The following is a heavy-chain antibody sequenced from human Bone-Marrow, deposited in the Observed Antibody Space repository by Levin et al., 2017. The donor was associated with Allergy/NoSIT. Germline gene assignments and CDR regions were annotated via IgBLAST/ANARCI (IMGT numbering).Heavy chain of an antibody. Sequence: ASETLSLTCSIGSISSYYWNWIRQPAGKGLEWIGRSYTSGSTRYNPSLEGRVTMSLDTSKKQLSLKLRSVSAADTAVYYCARSYVDSAMTGAFDIWGQGTLVTVSS. J-gene: IGHJ3*02. D-gene: IGHD2-2*01. CDR2: SYTSGST. CDR1: GSISSYY. CDR3: ARSYVDSAMTGAFDI. V-gene: IGHV4-4*07.